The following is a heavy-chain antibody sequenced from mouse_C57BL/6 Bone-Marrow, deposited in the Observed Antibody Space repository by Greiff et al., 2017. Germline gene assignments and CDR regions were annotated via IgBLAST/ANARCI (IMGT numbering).Heavy chain of an antibody. CDR3: ARHGSSWNWYFDV. CDR1: GYTFTSYW. CDR2: IDPSDSET. D-gene: IGHD1-1*01. V-gene: IGHV1-52*01. J-gene: IGHJ1*03. Sequence: QVQLQQPGAELVRPGSSVKLSCKASGYTFTSYWMHWVKQRPIQGLEWIGNIDPSDSETHYNQKFKDKATLTVGKSSSTAYMQLSSLTSEDSAVYYCARHGSSWNWYFDVWGTGTTVTVSS.